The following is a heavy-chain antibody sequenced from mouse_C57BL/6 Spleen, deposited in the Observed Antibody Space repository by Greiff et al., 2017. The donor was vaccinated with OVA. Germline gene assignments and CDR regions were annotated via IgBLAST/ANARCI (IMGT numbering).Heavy chain of an antibody. CDR1: GYTFTDYY. D-gene: IGHD2-4*01. Sequence: EVKLQESGPVLVKPGASVKMSCKASGYTFTDYYMNWVKQSHGKSLEWIGVINPYNGGTSYNQKFKGKATLTVDKSSSTAYMELNSLTSEDSAVYYCARGLQGYFDYWGHGTTLTVSS. J-gene: IGHJ2*01. V-gene: IGHV1-19*01. CDR3: ARGLQGYFDY. CDR2: INPYNGGT.